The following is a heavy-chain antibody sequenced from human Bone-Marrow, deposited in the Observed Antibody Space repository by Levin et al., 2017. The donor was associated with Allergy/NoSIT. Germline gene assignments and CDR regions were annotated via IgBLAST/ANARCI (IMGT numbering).Heavy chain of an antibody. J-gene: IGHJ4*02. D-gene: IGHD2-15*01. CDR2: ILPIFGTT. CDR3: ARDRGVLAPSPFDY. Sequence: KISCKASGDTFSNYAFSWMRQAPGQRLQWMGRILPIFGTTDYAPQLQDRVSITADESTGTVYMELRSLNSEDTAVYFCARDRGVLAPSPFDYWGQGTLVTVLS. V-gene: IGHV1-69*15. CDR1: GDTFSNYA.